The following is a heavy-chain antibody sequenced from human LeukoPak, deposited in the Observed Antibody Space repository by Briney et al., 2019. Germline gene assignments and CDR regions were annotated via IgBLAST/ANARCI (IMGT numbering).Heavy chain of an antibody. CDR3: AKSSGPRYYFDC. J-gene: IGHJ4*02. CDR2: ISGSAATT. D-gene: IGHD6-19*01. CDR1: GFTFSSYA. V-gene: IGHV3-23*01. Sequence: GGSLRLSCAASGFTFSSYAMRWVPQAPGKGLEWVSSISGSAATTYYADSVEGRFTISRDNSKNTLYLQMNNLRAEDTAVYYCAKSSGPRYYFDCWGQGTLVTVSS.